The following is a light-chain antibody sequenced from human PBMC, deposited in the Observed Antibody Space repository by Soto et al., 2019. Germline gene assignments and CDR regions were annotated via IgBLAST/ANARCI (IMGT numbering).Light chain of an antibody. J-gene: IGKJ4*01. V-gene: IGKV1-39*01. CDR2: AAS. CDR1: QSISNY. Sequence: DLEMTQSPSSLSASLGDRVTITCWASQSISNYLNWYQHKPGKAPKLLIYAASSLQSGVPTRFSGSGSGTDFTLTISSLQPEDFATYYCQQSYHTPLTFGGGTKVEIK. CDR3: QQSYHTPLT.